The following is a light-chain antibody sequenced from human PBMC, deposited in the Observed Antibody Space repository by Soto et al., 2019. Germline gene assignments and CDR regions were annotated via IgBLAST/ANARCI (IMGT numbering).Light chain of an antibody. CDR3: QQSYGTPWT. V-gene: IGKV1-39*01. CDR1: QSITTY. CDR2: AAS. Sequence: IEITQSPSSLSSSVGGRFTVTCLASQSITTYLNWYQQKPGKAPKLLIYAASSLQSGVPSRFSGSGSGTDFTLTITSLQPEDFATYICQQSYGTPWTFGQGTKVDIK. J-gene: IGKJ1*01.